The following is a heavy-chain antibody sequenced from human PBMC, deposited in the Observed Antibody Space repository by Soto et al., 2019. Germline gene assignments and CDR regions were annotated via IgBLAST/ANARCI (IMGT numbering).Heavy chain of an antibody. CDR3: AAWAGQVRGYGGPFDY. CDR1: GYNFARYG. V-gene: IGHV1-18*01. D-gene: IGHD5-12*01. J-gene: IGHJ4*02. CDR2: ISTYNGNT. Sequence: QVELVQSGPEVKEPGASVKVSCKASGYNFARYGLSWVRQAPGQGLEWMGWISTYNGNTKFAQKLQGRVTMTTDTSTSTVYMELRSLTSDDTAVYYCAAWAGQVRGYGGPFDYWGQGTLLTVSS.